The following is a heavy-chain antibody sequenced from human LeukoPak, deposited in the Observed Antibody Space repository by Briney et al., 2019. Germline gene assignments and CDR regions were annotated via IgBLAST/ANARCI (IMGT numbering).Heavy chain of an antibody. Sequence: SGALSLTCTASGGSISSSSYYWGWIRQPPGKGLEWIGSIYYSGSTYYNPSLKSRVTISVDTSKNQFSLKLSSVTAADTAVYYCARQYCSSTSCLGWFDPWGQGTLVTVSS. D-gene: IGHD2-2*01. J-gene: IGHJ5*02. CDR1: GGSISSSSYY. CDR2: IYYSGST. CDR3: ARQYCSSTSCLGWFDP. V-gene: IGHV4-39*01.